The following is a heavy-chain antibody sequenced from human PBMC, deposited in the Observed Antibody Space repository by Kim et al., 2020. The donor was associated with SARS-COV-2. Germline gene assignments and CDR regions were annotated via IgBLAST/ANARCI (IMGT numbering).Heavy chain of an antibody. J-gene: IGHJ4*02. CDR3: ARGGYDFWRDGFFDY. D-gene: IGHD3-3*01. Sequence: SETLSLTCAVYGGSFSGYYWSWIRQPPGKGLEWIGEINHRGSTNYNPSLKSRVTISVDTSKNQFSLKLSSVTAADTAVYYCARGGYDFWRDGFFDYWGQGTLVTVSS. V-gene: IGHV4-34*01. CDR1: GGSFSGYY. CDR2: INHRGST.